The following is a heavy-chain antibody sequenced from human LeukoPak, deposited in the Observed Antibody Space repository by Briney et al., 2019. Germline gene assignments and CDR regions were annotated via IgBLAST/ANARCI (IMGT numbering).Heavy chain of an antibody. CDR2: IWYDGSNK. V-gene: IGHV3-33*01. D-gene: IGHD1-26*01. CDR1: GFTFSSYG. Sequence: PGGSLRLSCAASGFTFSSYGMPWVRQAPGKGLEWVAVIWYDGSNKYYADSVKGRFTISRDNSKNTLYLQMNSLRAEDTAVYYCAREGVGATPAGSYYYGMDVWGQGTTVTVSS. J-gene: IGHJ6*02. CDR3: AREGVGATPAGSYYYGMDV.